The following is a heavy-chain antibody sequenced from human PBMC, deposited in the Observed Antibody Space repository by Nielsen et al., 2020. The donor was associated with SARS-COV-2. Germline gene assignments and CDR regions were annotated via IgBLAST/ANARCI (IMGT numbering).Heavy chain of an antibody. J-gene: IGHJ6*02. CDR2: IWYDGSNK. V-gene: IGHV3-33*08. CDR1: GFTFSSYG. Sequence: GGSLRLSCAASGFTFSSYGMHWVRQAPGKGLEWVAVIWYDGSNKYYADSVKGRFTISRDNSKNTLYLQMNSLRAEDTAVYYCARDDYGGKERYYYGMDVWGQGTTVTVSS. D-gene: IGHD4-23*01. CDR3: ARDDYGGKERYYYGMDV.